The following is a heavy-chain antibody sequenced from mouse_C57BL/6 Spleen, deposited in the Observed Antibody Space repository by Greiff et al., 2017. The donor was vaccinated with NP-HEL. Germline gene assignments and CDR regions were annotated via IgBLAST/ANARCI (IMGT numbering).Heavy chain of an antibody. Sequence: EVQVVESGGGLVKPGGSLKLSCAASGFTFSDYGMHWVRQAPEKGLEWVAYISSGSSTIYYADTVKGRFTISRDNAKNTLFLQMTSLRSEDTAMYYCARRYYEYDNAMDYWGQGTSVTVSS. CDR2: ISSGSSTI. D-gene: IGHD2-4*01. CDR1: GFTFSDYG. V-gene: IGHV5-17*01. J-gene: IGHJ4*01. CDR3: ARRYYEYDNAMDY.